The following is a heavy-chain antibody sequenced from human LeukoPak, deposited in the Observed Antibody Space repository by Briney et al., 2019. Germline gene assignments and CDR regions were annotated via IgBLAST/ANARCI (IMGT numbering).Heavy chain of an antibody. D-gene: IGHD7-27*01. J-gene: IGHJ4*02. CDR2: ISSGSSAI. Sequence: GGSLRLSCAASGFSLSTYSMNWVRQAPGKGLQWVSYISSGSSAIYYTDPVKGRFTITRDDAKNSVYLQMNSLRTEDTAVYYCGTGDPRFDYWGQGILVTVSS. V-gene: IGHV3-48*01. CDR1: GFSLSTYS. CDR3: GTGDPRFDY.